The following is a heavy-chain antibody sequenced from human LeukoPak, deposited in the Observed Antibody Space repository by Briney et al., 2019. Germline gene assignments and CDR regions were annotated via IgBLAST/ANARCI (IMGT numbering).Heavy chain of an antibody. CDR1: GFTFSSYA. J-gene: IGHJ4*02. D-gene: IGHD6-19*01. Sequence: GSLRLSCAASGFTFSSYAMSWVRQAPGKGLEWVSAISGSGGSTYYADPVKGRFTISRDNSKNTLYLQMNSLRAEDTAVYYCAKSQREYSSGWYEGVDYWGQGTLVTVSS. CDR2: ISGSGGST. CDR3: AKSQREYSSGWYEGVDY. V-gene: IGHV3-23*01.